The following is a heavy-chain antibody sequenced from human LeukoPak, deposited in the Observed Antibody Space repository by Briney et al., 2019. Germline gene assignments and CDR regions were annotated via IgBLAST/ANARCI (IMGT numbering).Heavy chain of an antibody. CDR1: GGSISSGDYY. V-gene: IGHV4-30-4*01. CDR3: ASLVATIGNFDY. CDR2: IYYSGST. D-gene: IGHD5-12*01. Sequence: SETLSLTCTVSGGSISSGDYYWSWIRQPPGKGLEWIGYIYYSGSTYYNPSLKSRVTIPVDTSKNQFSLKLSSVTAADTAVYYCASLVATIGNFDYWGQGTLVTVSS. J-gene: IGHJ4*02.